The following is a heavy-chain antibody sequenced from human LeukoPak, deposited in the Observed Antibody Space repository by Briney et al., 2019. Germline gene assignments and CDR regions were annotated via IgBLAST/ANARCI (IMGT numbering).Heavy chain of an antibody. Sequence: GGSLRLSCAASGFTFSTHSMNWVRQAPGKGLEWVSSISSSSSYIYFADSVKGRFTISRDNAKNSLYLQMNSLRAEDTAVYYCARVDYYDSSGYYTPNWFDPWGQGTLVTVSS. V-gene: IGHV3-21*01. D-gene: IGHD3-22*01. CDR3: ARVDYYDSSGYYTPNWFDP. J-gene: IGHJ5*02. CDR2: ISSSSSYI. CDR1: GFTFSTHS.